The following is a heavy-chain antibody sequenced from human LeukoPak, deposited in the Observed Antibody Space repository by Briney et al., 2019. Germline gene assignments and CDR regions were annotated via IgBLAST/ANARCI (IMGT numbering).Heavy chain of an antibody. CDR3: AKAENSGSLVSYFDY. Sequence: GGSLRLSCAASGFTFSSYGMSWVRQAPGKGLEWVSAISGSGGSTYYADSVKGRFTISRDNSKNTLYLQMNSLRAEDTAVYYCAKAENSGSLVSYFDYWGQGTPVTVSS. CDR1: GFTFSSYG. V-gene: IGHV3-23*01. J-gene: IGHJ4*02. CDR2: ISGSGGST. D-gene: IGHD1-26*01.